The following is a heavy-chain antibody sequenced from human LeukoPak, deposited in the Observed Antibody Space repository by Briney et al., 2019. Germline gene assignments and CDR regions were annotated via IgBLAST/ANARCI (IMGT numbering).Heavy chain of an antibody. J-gene: IGHJ3*02. CDR1: GVTLSGYW. V-gene: IGHV3-74*01. CDR3: ARGGDYSAFDI. D-gene: IGHD2-21*01. CDR2: MNPDGTKT. Sequence: PGGSLRLSCAVSGVTLSGYWVHWVRQVPGKGLAWVSCMNPDGTKTFYADSVRGRFSISRDNAKNTLYLQMNSLGAEDTAVYYCARGGDYSAFDIWGQGTMVTVSS.